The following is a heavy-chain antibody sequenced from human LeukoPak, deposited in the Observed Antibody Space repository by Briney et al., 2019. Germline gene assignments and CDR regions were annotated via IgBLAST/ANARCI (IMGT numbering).Heavy chain of an antibody. J-gene: IGHJ4*02. Sequence: GGSLRLSCAASGFTFSSYSMNWVRQAPGKGLEWVSYISSSGSTIYYADSVKGRFTISRDNAKNSLYLQMNSLRAEDTAVYYCARDVLGYSYGYPYFDYWGQGTLVTVSS. CDR3: ARDVLGYSYGYPYFDY. CDR1: GFTFSSYS. V-gene: IGHV3-48*04. D-gene: IGHD5-18*01. CDR2: ISSSGSTI.